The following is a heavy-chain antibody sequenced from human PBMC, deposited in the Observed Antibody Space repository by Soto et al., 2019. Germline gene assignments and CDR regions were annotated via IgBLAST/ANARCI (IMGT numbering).Heavy chain of an antibody. D-gene: IGHD2-2*01. CDR1: GGSISSGGYY. J-gene: IGHJ6*02. V-gene: IGHV4-31*03. CDR3: ARDCSSTSCPDGPGMDV. Sequence: PSETLSLTCTVSGGSISSGGYYWSWIRQHPGKGLEWIGYIYYSGSTYYNPSLKSRVTISVDASKNQLSLKLSSVTAADTAVYYCARDCSSTSCPDGPGMDVWGQGTTVTVSS. CDR2: IYYSGST.